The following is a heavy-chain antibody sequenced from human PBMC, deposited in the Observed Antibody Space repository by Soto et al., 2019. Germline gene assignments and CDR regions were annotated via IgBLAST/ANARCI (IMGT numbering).Heavy chain of an antibody. Sequence: PSETLSLTCAVYGGSFSSGDYYWSWIRQPPGKGLEWIGYIYYSGSTYYNPSLKSRVTISVDTSKNQFSLTLTSVTAADTAVYYCARQCRGVTCHWFVPWGQGTLVTVSS. V-gene: IGHV4-30-4*01. J-gene: IGHJ5*02. CDR2: IYYSGST. D-gene: IGHD2-15*01. CDR3: ARQCRGVTCHWFVP. CDR1: GGSFSSGDYY.